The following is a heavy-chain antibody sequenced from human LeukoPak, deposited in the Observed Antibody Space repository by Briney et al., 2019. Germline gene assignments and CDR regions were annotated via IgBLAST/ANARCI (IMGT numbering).Heavy chain of an antibody. CDR2: ISSSGSTI. J-gene: IGHJ4*02. Sequence: GGSLRLSCAASGFTFSSYEMNWVRQAPGKGLEWVSYISSSGSTIYYADSVKGRFTISRDNAKNSLYLQMNSLRAEDTAVYYCARDYLSGGGCDYWGQETLVTVSS. CDR3: ARDYLSGGGCDY. V-gene: IGHV3-48*03. D-gene: IGHD3-10*01. CDR1: GFTFSSYE.